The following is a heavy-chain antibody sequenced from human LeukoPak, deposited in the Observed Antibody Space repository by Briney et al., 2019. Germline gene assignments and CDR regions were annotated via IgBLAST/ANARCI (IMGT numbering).Heavy chain of an antibody. J-gene: IGHJ4*02. Sequence: PGGSLRLSCAASGFTFSSYWMSWVRQAPGKGLEWVANMNQYGSEKYYVDSVKGRFTISRDNAKNSLYLQMNSLRVEDTAVYYCGRVALDTSMNHYWGQGTLVTVSS. CDR2: MNQYGSEK. V-gene: IGHV3-7*02. D-gene: IGHD5-18*01. CDR1: GFTFSSYW. CDR3: GRVALDTSMNHY.